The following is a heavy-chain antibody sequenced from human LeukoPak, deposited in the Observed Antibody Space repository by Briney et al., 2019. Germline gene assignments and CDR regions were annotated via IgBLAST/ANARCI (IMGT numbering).Heavy chain of an antibody. Sequence: SETLSLTCTVSGGSISSYYWTWIRQPAGKGLEWVGRIYTSGNTGYNPSLKSRVTMSVDTSKNQFSLNLSSVTAADTAVYYCARVDLRAAFFDYWGQGTLVTVSS. CDR1: GGSISSYY. CDR3: ARVDLRAAFFDY. V-gene: IGHV4-4*07. CDR2: IYTSGNT. D-gene: IGHD2-15*01. J-gene: IGHJ4*02.